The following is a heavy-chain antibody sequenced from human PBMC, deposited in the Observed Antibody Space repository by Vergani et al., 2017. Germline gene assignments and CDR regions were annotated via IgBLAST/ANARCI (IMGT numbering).Heavy chain of an antibody. CDR2: IRSDESWR. CDR1: GFTFNSYG. Sequence: QVQLVESGGGVVQPGGSLRLSCAASGFTFNSYGMNWVRQAPGKGLEWVASIRSDESWRYDGDSMEGPFTISRDNSKNTLYLQMKSLRPEDTAVYYCAKEGGGYCSGGTCYPEYWGQGTLVIVSS. D-gene: IGHD2-15*01. J-gene: IGHJ4*02. V-gene: IGHV3-30*02. CDR3: AKEGGGYCSGGTCYPEY.